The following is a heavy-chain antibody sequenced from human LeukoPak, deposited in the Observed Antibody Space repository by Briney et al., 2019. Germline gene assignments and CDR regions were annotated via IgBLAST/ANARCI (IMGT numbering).Heavy chain of an antibody. Sequence: GGSLRLSCAASGFTLSHYAMHWVRHAPGRGLERVSIISYDGTHKYSADSVRGRFTISRDNSKNTLYLQMNSLRHEDTAVYYCVRDHDYYGSGSFYRYWLDPWGQGTLVTVSS. CDR2: ISYDGTHK. D-gene: IGHD3-10*01. V-gene: IGHV3-30-3*01. CDR1: GFTLSHYA. CDR3: VRDHDYYGSGSFYRYWLDP. J-gene: IGHJ5*02.